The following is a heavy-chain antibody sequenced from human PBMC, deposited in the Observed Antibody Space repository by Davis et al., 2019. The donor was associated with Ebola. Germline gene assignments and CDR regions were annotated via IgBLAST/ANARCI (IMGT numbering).Heavy chain of an antibody. J-gene: IGHJ4*02. CDR2: INPNDGRT. D-gene: IGHD6-19*01. CDR1: GYTFNNYY. CDR3: ARATFGYNSGWYADY. V-gene: IGHV1-46*02. Sequence: ASVKVSCKASGYTFNNYYMHWVRQAPGQGLEWMGMINPNDGRTIYAQKFQGRVTVTRDTSTTTVYMDLSSLRSDDTAVFYCARATFGYNSGWYADYWGQGTLVTVSS.